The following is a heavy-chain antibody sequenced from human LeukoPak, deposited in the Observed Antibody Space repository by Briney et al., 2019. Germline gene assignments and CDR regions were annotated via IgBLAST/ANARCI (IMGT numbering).Heavy chain of an antibody. Sequence: PGRSLRLSCAASGFTFSSYGMHWVRQAPGKGLEWVAVIWYDGSNKYYADSVKGRFTISRDNSKNTLYLQMNSLRAEDTAVYYCVSLVSSGWYVYWGQGTLVTVSS. D-gene: IGHD6-13*01. V-gene: IGHV3-33*01. CDR2: IWYDGSNK. CDR1: GFTFSSYG. CDR3: VSLVSSGWYVY. J-gene: IGHJ4*02.